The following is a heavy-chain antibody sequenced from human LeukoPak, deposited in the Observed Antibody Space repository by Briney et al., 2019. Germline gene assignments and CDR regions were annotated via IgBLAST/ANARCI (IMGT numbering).Heavy chain of an antibody. CDR1: GGSISSGTYY. Sequence: SETLSLTCTVSGGSISSGTYYWSWIRRHPGKGLGWIGYIYYSGTTDYTSSLRSRVTISRDTSKNQFSLKLSSVTAADTAVYYCARGFGASSSRGLDVWGKGTTVTVSS. CDR3: ARGFGASSSRGLDV. J-gene: IGHJ6*04. D-gene: IGHD6-6*01. V-gene: IGHV4-31*03. CDR2: IYYSGTT.